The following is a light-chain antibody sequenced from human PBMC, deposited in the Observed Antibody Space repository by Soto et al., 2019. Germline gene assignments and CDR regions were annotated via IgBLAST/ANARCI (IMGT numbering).Light chain of an antibody. V-gene: IGKV3-20*01. J-gene: IGKJ2*01. CDR1: QSVSSSY. CDR3: QQYGSSPRMYT. Sequence: EIVLTQSPGTLSLSPGERATLSCRASQSVSSSYLAWYQQQPGQAPRLLIYGATSRATGIPDRFSGSGSGTYFTLTISRLEHEYFAVYYCQQYGSSPRMYTFGQGTKLEIK. CDR2: GAT.